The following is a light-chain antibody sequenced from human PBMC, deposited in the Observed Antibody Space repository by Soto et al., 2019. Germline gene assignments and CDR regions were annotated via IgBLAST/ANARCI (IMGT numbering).Light chain of an antibody. CDR2: RDF. J-gene: IGLJ2*01. Sequence: SYELTQPISVAVAMGQTARITCGGNNIGNKNVHWYQQRPGQAPVLVIYRDFNRPSGIPERFSGSNSVNTATLTISRAQAGDEADYYCQVWDSGTVVFGGGTKLTVL. CDR3: QVWDSGTVV. CDR1: NIGNKN. V-gene: IGLV3-9*01.